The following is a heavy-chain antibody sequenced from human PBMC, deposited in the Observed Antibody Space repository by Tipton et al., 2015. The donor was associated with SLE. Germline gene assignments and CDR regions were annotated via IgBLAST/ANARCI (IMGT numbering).Heavy chain of an antibody. V-gene: IGHV4-34*01. CDR3: ARGRDSSGYYPYYLDY. Sequence: LRLSCAVYGGSFSGYYWSWIRQPPGKGLEWIGEINHSGSTNYNPSLKSRVTMSVDTAKNQFSLKLSSVTAADTAVYYCARGRDSSGYYPYYLDYWGQGTLVTVSS. D-gene: IGHD3-22*01. J-gene: IGHJ4*02. CDR1: GGSFSGYY. CDR2: INHSGST.